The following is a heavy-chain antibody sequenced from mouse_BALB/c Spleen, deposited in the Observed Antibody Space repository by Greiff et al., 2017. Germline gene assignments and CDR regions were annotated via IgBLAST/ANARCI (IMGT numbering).Heavy chain of an antibody. J-gene: IGHJ2*01. D-gene: IGHD1-1*01. CDR2: ISSGGSYT. V-gene: IGHV5-6-4*01. Sequence: EVKLMESGGGLVKPGGSLKLSCAASGFTFSSYTMSWVRQTPEKRLEWVATISSGGSYTYYPDSVKGRFTISRDNAKNTLYLQMSSLKSEDTAMYYCTRDETTVYFDYWGQGTTLTVSS. CDR3: TRDETTVYFDY. CDR1: GFTFSSYT.